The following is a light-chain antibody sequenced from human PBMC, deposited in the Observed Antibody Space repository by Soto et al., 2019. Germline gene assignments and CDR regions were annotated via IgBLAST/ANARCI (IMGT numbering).Light chain of an antibody. J-gene: IGLJ2*01. CDR2: DVS. CDR1: SSDVGGYNY. Sequence: QLVLTQPRSVSGSPGQSVTISCTGTSSDVGGYNYVSWYQQHPGKAPKLMIYDVSKQPSGVPDRFSGSKSGNTASLTISGLQAEDEADYYCCSYAGSFVVFGGGTKLTVL. CDR3: CSYAGSFVV. V-gene: IGLV2-11*01.